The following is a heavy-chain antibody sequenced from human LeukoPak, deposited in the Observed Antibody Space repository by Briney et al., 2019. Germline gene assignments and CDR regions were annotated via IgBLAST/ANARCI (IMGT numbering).Heavy chain of an antibody. J-gene: IGHJ4*02. CDR2: TSAYDGNT. D-gene: IGHD6-13*01. CDR3: ATGIAAAGLPGY. CDR1: GYTFTSYG. V-gene: IGHV1-18*01. Sequence: GASVKVSCKASGYTFTSYGISWVRQAPGQGLEWMGWTSAYDGNTNYAQKLQGRVTMTTDTSTSTAYMELRSLRSDDTAVYYCATGIAAAGLPGYWGQGTLVTVSS.